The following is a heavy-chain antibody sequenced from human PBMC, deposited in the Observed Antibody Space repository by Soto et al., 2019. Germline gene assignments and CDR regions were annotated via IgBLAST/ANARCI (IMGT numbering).Heavy chain of an antibody. Sequence: QVHLVQSGAEVKKPGSSVKVSCKASGGSFTSYAINWVRQAPGQGLERMGGIIPMSATRTYAQKFQDRVTITADESSSTVYMELSSLQAEDTAVYYCARPIRYYDVWRDYPPFDYWGQGTLVTVSS. V-gene: IGHV1-69*01. CDR1: GGSFTSYA. D-gene: IGHD3-3*01. CDR3: ARPIRYYDVWRDYPPFDY. CDR2: IIPMSATR. J-gene: IGHJ4*02.